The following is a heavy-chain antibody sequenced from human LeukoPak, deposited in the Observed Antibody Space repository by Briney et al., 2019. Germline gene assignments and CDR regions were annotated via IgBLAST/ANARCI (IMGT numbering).Heavy chain of an antibody. CDR1: GYTFTGYF. V-gene: IGHV1-2*02. J-gene: IGHJ4*02. D-gene: IGHD3-22*01. Sequence: ASVKVSCKASGYTFTGYFIHWVRQAPGQGLEWMGWINPNSAGTNYAQKFQGRVTMTRDTSIITAYMELSRLRSDDTAVYYCARDERYDSSGYPFDYWGQGTLVTVSP. CDR2: INPNSAGT. CDR3: ARDERYDSSGYPFDY.